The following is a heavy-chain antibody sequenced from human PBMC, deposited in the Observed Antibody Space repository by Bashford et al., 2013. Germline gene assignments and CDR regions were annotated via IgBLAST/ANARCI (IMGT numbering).Heavy chain of an antibody. CDR2: IIPIFGTA. CDR1: GGTFSSYA. Sequence: SVKVSCKASGGTFSSYAISWVRQAPGQGLEWMGGIIPIFGTANYAQKFQGRVTITADESTSTAYMELSSLRSEDTAVYYCARGASIVVVVAATDYFDYVGPGNPGHRLL. CDR3: ARGASIVVVVAATDYFDY. V-gene: IGHV1-69*13. D-gene: IGHD2-15*01. J-gene: IGHJ4*02.